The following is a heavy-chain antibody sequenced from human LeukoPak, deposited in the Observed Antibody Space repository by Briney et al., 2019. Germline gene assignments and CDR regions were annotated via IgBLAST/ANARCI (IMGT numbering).Heavy chain of an antibody. CDR1: GGSFSGYY. CDR3: ASPNYPFYGTTPWGGQIY. Sequence: PSETLSLTCAVYGGSFSGYYWSWIRQPPGKGLEWIGEINHSGSTNYNPSLKSRVTISVDTSKNQFSLKLSSVTAADTAVYYCASPNYPFYGTTPWGGQIYWGQGTLVTVSS. CDR2: INHSGST. D-gene: IGHD2/OR15-2a*01. J-gene: IGHJ4*02. V-gene: IGHV4-34*01.